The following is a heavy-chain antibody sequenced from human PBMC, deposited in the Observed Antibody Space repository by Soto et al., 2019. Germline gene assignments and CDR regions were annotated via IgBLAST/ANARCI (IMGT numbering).Heavy chain of an antibody. Sequence: PGGSLRLSCAASGFTFSSYAMHWVRQAPGKGLEWVAVISYDGSNKYYADSVKGRFTISRDNSKNTLYLQMNSLRAEDTAVYYCAREHSYGLVFDYWGQGTLVTVSS. CDR1: GFTFSSYA. J-gene: IGHJ4*02. D-gene: IGHD5-18*01. CDR3: AREHSYGLVFDY. CDR2: ISYDGSNK. V-gene: IGHV3-30-3*01.